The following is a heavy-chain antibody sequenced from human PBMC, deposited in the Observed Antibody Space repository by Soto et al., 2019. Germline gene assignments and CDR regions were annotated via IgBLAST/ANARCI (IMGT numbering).Heavy chain of an antibody. D-gene: IGHD1-1*01. CDR2: ISSSGSTI. Sequence: GGSLRLSCAASGFTFSDYYMSWIRQAPGKGLEWVSYISSSGSTIYYADSVKGRFTISRDNAKNSLYLQMNSLRAEDTAVYYCARDAARELERLVFYWGQGTLVTVSS. CDR1: GFTFSDYY. J-gene: IGHJ4*02. V-gene: IGHV3-11*01. CDR3: ARDAARELERLVFY.